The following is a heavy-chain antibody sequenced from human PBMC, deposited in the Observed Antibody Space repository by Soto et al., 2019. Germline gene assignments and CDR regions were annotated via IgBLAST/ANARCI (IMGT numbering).Heavy chain of an antibody. J-gene: IGHJ3*02. CDR1: YW. CDR3: AKTYSSGWLGYDAFDI. V-gene: IGHV5-51*01. CDR2: IYPGDSDT. D-gene: IGHD6-19*01. Sequence: YWSWIRQPPGKGLEWMGIIYPGDSDTRYSPSFQGQVTISADKSISTAYLQWSSLKASDTAMYYCAKTYSSGWLGYDAFDIWGQGTMVTVSS.